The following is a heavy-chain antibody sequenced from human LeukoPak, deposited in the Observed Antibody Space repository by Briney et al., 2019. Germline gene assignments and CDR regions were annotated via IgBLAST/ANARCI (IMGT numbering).Heavy chain of an antibody. CDR2: ISGYNGNT. J-gene: IGHJ4*02. Sequence: ASVKVSCKASGYTFITYGITWVRQAPGQGLEWMGWISGYNGNTNYAQKFQGRVTITRDTSASTAYMELSSLRSEDMAVYYCAREVASTYYYDSSGYLEIHPLGYWGQGTLVTVSS. V-gene: IGHV1-18*03. CDR3: AREVASTYYYDSSGYLEIHPLGY. CDR1: GYTFITYG. D-gene: IGHD3-22*01.